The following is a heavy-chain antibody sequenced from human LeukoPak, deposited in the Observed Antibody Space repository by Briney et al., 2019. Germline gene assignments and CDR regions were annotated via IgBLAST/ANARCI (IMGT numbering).Heavy chain of an antibody. D-gene: IGHD2-21*01. J-gene: IGHJ5*02. CDR3: ARDRGDGWFDP. CDR1: GFTFTNAW. CDR2: IRSKTDGGTA. V-gene: IGHV3-15*01. Sequence: GGSLRLSCAASGFTFTNAWMTWVRQAPGRGLEWVGRIRSKTDGGTADYAAPVKGRFIISRDESKNTLYLQMNSLRAEDTAVLYCARDRGDGWFDPWGQGTLVTVSS.